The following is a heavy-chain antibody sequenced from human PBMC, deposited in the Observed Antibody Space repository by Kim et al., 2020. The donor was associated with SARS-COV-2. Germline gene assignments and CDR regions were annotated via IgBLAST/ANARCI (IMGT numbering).Heavy chain of an antibody. CDR1: GLTLSSHA. V-gene: IGHV3-23*01. J-gene: IGHJ6*02. CDR3: AKDINYDFWSGNNYFGMDV. Sequence: GGSLRLSCEGTGLTLSSHAMSWVRQAPGMGLDWVSSISGSGGNTYYADSVKGRFTISRDNPKETLYLQMSSLRAEDTAVYYCAKDINYDFWSGNNYFGMDVWGQGTTVTVSS. CDR2: ISGSGGNT. D-gene: IGHD3-3*01.